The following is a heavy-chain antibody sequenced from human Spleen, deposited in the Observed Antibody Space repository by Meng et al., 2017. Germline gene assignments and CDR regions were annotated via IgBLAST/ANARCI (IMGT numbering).Heavy chain of an antibody. V-gene: IGHV1-2*02. Sequence: QVQLVKSGAEVKKPGASVKVSCKASGYTFTAYYMHWVRQAPGQGLQWMGWINPNSGGTNYAQRFQDRVTMTRDTSISTAYMELSRLRSDDTAMYYCTRDRWFGNNWFDPWGQGTLVTVSS. CDR2: INPNSGGT. CDR3: TRDRWFGNNWFDP. CDR1: GYTFTAYY. J-gene: IGHJ5*02. D-gene: IGHD3-10*01.